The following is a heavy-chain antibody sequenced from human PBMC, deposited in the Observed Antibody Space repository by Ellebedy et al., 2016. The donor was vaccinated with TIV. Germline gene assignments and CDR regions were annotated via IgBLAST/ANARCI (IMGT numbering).Heavy chain of an antibody. V-gene: IGHV3-23*01. CDR3: ARDPYNYGNFDY. Sequence: PGGSLRLSCAASAFTFSSYAMSWVRQAPGKGLEWVSSISGSGGSAYYAESVKGRFTISRDNSKNTLYLQMNSLRAEDTTVYYCARDPYNYGNFDYWGQGTLVTVSS. CDR1: AFTFSSYA. CDR2: ISGSGGSA. D-gene: IGHD5-18*01. J-gene: IGHJ4*02.